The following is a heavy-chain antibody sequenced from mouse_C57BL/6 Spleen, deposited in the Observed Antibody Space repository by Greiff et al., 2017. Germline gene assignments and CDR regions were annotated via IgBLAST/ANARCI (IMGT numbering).Heavy chain of an antibody. CDR3: AREGQLRLAWLAY. CDR2: IYPGSGST. CDR1: GYTFTSYW. V-gene: IGHV1-55*01. Sequence: QVQLQQPGAELVKPGASVKMSCKASGYTFTSYWITWVKQRPGQGLEWIGDIYPGSGSTNYNEKFKSKATLTVDTTSSTAYMQRSSLTSEDSAVYYCAREGQLRLAWLAYWGQGTLVTVSA. D-gene: IGHD3-2*02. J-gene: IGHJ3*01.